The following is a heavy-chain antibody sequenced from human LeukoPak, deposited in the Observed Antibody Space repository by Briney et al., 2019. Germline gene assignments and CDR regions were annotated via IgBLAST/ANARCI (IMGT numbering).Heavy chain of an antibody. CDR2: IKQDGSEQ. CDR1: GFTFSNYW. J-gene: IGHJ4*02. V-gene: IGHV3-7*01. D-gene: IGHD2-21*02. Sequence: GGSLRLSCAASGFTFSNYWMSWVRQAPGKGLEWVANIKQDGSEQYYVDSVKGRFTISRDNAKNSLYLQMNSLRAEDTAVYYCASTAGNLSGYWGQGTLVTVSS. CDR3: ASTAGNLSGY.